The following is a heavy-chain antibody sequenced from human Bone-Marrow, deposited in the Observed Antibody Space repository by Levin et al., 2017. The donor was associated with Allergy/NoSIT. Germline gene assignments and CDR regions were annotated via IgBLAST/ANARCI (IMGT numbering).Heavy chain of an antibody. D-gene: IGHD3-10*01. V-gene: IGHV3-30*10. CDR1: GFTFRTYS. CDR2: ISYDGSVK. Sequence: LSLTCVASGFTFRTYSMHWVRQSPGKGLEWVAVISYDGSVKYYRDSVKGRFTISRDNSNNTLYLQMTSLGVEDTAVYYCAREYYGSGSSGFVRWFDPWGQGTLVTVSS. J-gene: IGHJ5*02. CDR3: AREYYGSGSSGFVRWFDP.